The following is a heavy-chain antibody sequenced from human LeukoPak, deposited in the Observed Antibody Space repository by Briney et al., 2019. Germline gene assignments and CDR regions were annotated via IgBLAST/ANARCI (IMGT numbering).Heavy chain of an antibody. CDR3: ATYDQQLAFDN. CDR1: GGSIHSYY. V-gene: IGHV4-4*07. D-gene: IGHD6-13*01. Sequence: SETLSLTCTASGGSIHSYYWSWIRQPAGKGLEWIGRIYTSGSTNYNPSLKSRVTMSIDTSKKQFSLKVNSVTAADTAVYYCATYDQQLAFDNWGQGTLVTVSS. CDR2: IYTSGST. J-gene: IGHJ5*02.